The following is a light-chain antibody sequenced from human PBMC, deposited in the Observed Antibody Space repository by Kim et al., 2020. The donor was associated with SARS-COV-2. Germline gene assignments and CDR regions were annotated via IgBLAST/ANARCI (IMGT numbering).Light chain of an antibody. CDR2: QDT. CDR1: KLGDKY. Sequence: VSPGHTASITGSGDKLGDKYGCWYQQKPGQSPVLVIYQDTKRPSGIPERFSGSNSGNTATLTISGTQAMDEADYYCQAWDSSTVVFGGGTQLTVL. V-gene: IGLV3-1*01. J-gene: IGLJ2*01. CDR3: QAWDSSTVV.